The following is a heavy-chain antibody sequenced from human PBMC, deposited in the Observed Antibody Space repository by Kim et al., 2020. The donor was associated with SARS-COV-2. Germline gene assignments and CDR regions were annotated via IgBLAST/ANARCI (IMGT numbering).Heavy chain of an antibody. CDR1: GGSISSYY. CDR2: IYYSGST. J-gene: IGHJ6*02. D-gene: IGHD2-8*01. CDR3: ARAPERVSYEDDYGMDV. V-gene: IGHV4-59*13. Sequence: SETLSLTCTVSGGSISSYYWSWIRQPPGKGLEWIGYIYYSGSTNYNPSLKSRVTISVDTSKNQFSLKLSSVTAADTAVYYCARAPERVSYEDDYGMDVWGQGPTLTVSS.